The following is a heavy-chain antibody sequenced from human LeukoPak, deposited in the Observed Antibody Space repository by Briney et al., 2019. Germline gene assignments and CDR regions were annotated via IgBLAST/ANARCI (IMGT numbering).Heavy chain of an antibody. CDR2: MNPNSGNT. CDR1: GYTFTSYD. J-gene: IGHJ5*02. Sequence: GASVKVSCKASGYTFTSYDINWVRQATGQGLEWMGWMNPNSGNTGYAQKFQGRVTITRNTSISTAYMELSSLRSEDTAVYYCARGGTHMTTFFRAKNWFDPWGQGTLVTVSS. D-gene: IGHD3-16*01. V-gene: IGHV1-8*03. CDR3: ARGGTHMTTFFRAKNWFDP.